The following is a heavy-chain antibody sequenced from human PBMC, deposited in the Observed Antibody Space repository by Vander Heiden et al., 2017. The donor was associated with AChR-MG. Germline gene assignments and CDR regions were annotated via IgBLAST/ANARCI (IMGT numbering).Heavy chain of an antibody. CDR3: ARPRVVPAAMLLDAFDI. CDR2: ISSSSSTI. Sequence: EVQLVESGGGLVQPGGSLRLSCAASGFTFRSYSRNWVRQAPGKWLEWVSYISSSSSTIYYADSVKGRFTISRDNAKNSLYLQMNSLRAEDTAVYYCARPRVVPAAMLLDAFDIWGQGTMVTVSS. D-gene: IGHD2-2*01. J-gene: IGHJ3*02. V-gene: IGHV3-48*01. CDR1: GFTFRSYS.